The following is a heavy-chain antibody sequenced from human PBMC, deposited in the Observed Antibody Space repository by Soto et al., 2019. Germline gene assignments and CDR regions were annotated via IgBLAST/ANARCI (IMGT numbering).Heavy chain of an antibody. CDR3: ARGQVVAAQH. CDR1: GASISSSSYY. D-gene: IGHD2-15*01. J-gene: IGHJ4*02. Sequence: PSETLSLTCTVYGASISSSSYYWGWIRQPPGKGLEWVGSIYYSGRTYYNPALKSRVTISVDRSKNQFSLKLSSVTAADTAVYYCARGQVVAAQHWGQGTLVTVSS. V-gene: IGHV4-39*07. CDR2: IYYSGRT.